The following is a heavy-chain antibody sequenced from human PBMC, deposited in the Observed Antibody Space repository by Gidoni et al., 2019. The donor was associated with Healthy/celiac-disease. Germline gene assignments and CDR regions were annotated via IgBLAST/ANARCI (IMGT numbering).Heavy chain of an antibody. CDR3: ARHPRGLVRTLGWFDP. CDR2: IYYSGST. J-gene: IGHJ5*02. Sequence: QLQLQESGPGLVKPSETLSLTCTVSGGSISSSSYYWDWIRQPPGKGLEWIGSIYYSGSTYYNPSLKSRVTISVDTSKNQFSLKLSSVTAADTAVYYCARHPRGLVRTLGWFDPWGQGTLVTVSS. V-gene: IGHV4-39*01. CDR1: GGSISSSSYY. D-gene: IGHD6-6*01.